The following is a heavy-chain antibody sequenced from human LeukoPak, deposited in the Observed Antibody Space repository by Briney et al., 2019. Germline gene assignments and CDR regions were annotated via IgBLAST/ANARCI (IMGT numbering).Heavy chain of an antibody. CDR3: AREFSSYWYFDL. J-gene: IGHJ2*01. Sequence: PGGSLRLSCTASGFIFSNYWMTWVRQAPGKGLEWVANIKTDGSARNFVDSVKGRFTISIDIAKKSVYLQMNNLRVEDTAVYYCAREFSSYWYFDLWGRGTLVTVSS. CDR1: GFIFSNYW. CDR2: IKTDGSAR. V-gene: IGHV3-7*01.